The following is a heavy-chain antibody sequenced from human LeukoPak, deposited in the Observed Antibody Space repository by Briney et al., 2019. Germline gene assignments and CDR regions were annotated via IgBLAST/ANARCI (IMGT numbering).Heavy chain of an antibody. CDR1: GGSISTYY. CDR3: ARDEQLGDAFDI. Sequence: PSETLSLTCTVSGGSISTYYWNWIRQPAGKGLEWIGRIYTTGITNYNPSLKSRVTISVDTSKNQFSLKLSSVTAADTAVYYCARDEQLGDAFDIWGQGTMVTVSS. D-gene: IGHD6-13*01. V-gene: IGHV4-4*07. CDR2: IYTTGIT. J-gene: IGHJ3*02.